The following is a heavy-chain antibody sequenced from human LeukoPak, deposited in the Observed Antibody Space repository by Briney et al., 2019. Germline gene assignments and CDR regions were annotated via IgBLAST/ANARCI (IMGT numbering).Heavy chain of an antibody. CDR3: ARSPPTTYYYDSSGPPDAFDI. J-gene: IGHJ3*02. V-gene: IGHV3-11*04. CDR2: ISSSSSTI. CDR1: GFTFSDYY. D-gene: IGHD3-22*01. Sequence: GGSLRLSCAASGFTFSDYYMSWIRQAPGKGLEWVSYISSSSSTIYYADSVKGRFTISRDNAKNSLYLQMNSLRAEDTAVYYCARSPPTTYYYDSSGPPDAFDIWGQGTMVTVSS.